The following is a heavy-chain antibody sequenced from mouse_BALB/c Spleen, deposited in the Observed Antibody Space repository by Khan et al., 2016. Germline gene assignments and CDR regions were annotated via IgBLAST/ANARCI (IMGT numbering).Heavy chain of an antibody. CDR1: GFNIKDTY. CDR2: IDPANGNT. CDR3: ADGLGRVVAMAY. D-gene: IGHD4-1*01. Sequence: VQLKESGAELVKPGASVKLSCTASGFNIKDTYMHWVKQRPEQGLEWIGRIDPANGNTKYEPKFQGKATITAETSSNTAYLQLSSLTAEETAVYYCADGLGRVVAMAYWVQGPSVTVSS. J-gene: IGHJ4*01. V-gene: IGHV14-3*02.